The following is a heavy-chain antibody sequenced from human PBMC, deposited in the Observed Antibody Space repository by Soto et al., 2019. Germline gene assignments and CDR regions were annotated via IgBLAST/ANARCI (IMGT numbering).Heavy chain of an antibody. J-gene: IGHJ3*02. CDR3: ARVAPYDDAFDI. CDR2: IWYDGSNK. Sequence: HPGGSLRLSCAASGFTFSSYGMHWVRQAPGKGLEWVAVIWYDGSNKYYADSVKGRFTISRDNSKNTLYLQMNSLRAEDTAVYYCARVAPYDDAFDIWGQGTMVTVSS. D-gene: IGHD3-22*01. CDR1: GFTFSSYG. V-gene: IGHV3-33*01.